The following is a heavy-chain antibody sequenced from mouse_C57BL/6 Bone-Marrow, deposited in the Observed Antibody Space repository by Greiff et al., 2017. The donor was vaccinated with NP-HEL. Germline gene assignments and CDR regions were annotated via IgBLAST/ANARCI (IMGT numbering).Heavy chain of an antibody. Sequence: EVKLVESGAELVRPGASVKLSCTASGFNIKGYYMHWVKQWPEQGLEWIGRIDPEDGDTEYAPKFQGKATMTADTSSNTAYLQLSSLTSEDTAVYYCTTIFSYYYGSSYDDYWGQGTTLTVSS. V-gene: IGHV14-1*01. CDR2: IDPEDGDT. CDR3: TTIFSYYYGSSYDDY. D-gene: IGHD1-1*01. J-gene: IGHJ2*01. CDR1: GFNIKGYY.